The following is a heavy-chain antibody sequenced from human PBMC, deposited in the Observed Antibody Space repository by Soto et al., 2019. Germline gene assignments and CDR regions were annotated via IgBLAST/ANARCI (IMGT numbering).Heavy chain of an antibody. CDR3: VYYDRSANWDY. CDR1: GGSISSSSFY. D-gene: IGHD3-22*01. Sequence: PSETLSLTCTVSGGSISSSSFYWGWIRQPPGKGLEWIGGVSYSGNSYYNPSLKSRVTMSVDTSKNQFSLKLSSVTAADTTVYYCVYYDRSANWDYWGQGTLVTVSS. CDR2: VSYSGNS. V-gene: IGHV4-39*01. J-gene: IGHJ4*02.